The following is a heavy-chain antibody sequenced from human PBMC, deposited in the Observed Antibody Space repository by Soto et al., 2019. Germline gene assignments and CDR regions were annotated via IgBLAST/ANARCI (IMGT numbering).Heavy chain of an antibody. CDR1: GFGFSRYS. J-gene: IGHJ1*01. CDR3: ARDISSGGRAEYFQH. V-gene: IGHV3-21*01. Sequence: PGGSLRLSCAASGFGFSRYSMNWVRQAPGKGLEWASCISSSSAYIQYADSVKGRFTIFRDNAKNSLYLQMNSLRADDTAVYYCARDISSGGRAEYFQHGGRGALVTVPS. D-gene: IGHD6-25*01. CDR2: ISSSSAYI.